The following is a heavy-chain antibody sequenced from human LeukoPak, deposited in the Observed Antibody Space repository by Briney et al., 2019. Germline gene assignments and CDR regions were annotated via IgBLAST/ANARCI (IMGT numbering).Heavy chain of an antibody. CDR1: GFTFSSYA. V-gene: IGHV3-30*04. Sequence: GGSLRLSCAASGFTFSSYAIHWVRQASGKGLEWVAIISYDGSDKYYADSVKGRFTISRDNSKNTLYLQMNSLRGEDTAVYYCARVFSGSLGPRGALGYWGQGTLVTVSS. D-gene: IGHD1-26*01. CDR3: ARVFSGSLGPRGALGY. CDR2: ISYDGSDK. J-gene: IGHJ4*02.